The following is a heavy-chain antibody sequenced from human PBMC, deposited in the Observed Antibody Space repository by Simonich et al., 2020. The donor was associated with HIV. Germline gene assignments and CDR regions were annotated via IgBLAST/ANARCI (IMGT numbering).Heavy chain of an antibody. V-gene: IGHV1-69*13. J-gene: IGHJ4*02. CDR1: GGTFSSYA. Sequence: QVQLVQSGAEVKKPGSSVKVSCKASGGTFSSYAVSWVRQAPGQGLEWMGGIIPVFDTSNYEQKCQGRVTMTADESTSTAYMELSSLRSEDTAVYYCARGRRYSSSWSFDYWGQGTLVTVSS. CDR3: ARGRRYSSSWSFDY. D-gene: IGHD6-13*01. CDR2: IIPVFDTS.